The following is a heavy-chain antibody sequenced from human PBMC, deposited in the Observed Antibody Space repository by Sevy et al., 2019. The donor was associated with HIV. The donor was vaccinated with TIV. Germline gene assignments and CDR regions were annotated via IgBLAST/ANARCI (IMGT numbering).Heavy chain of an antibody. CDR1: GYTFTSYY. Sequence: ASVKVSCKASGYTFTSYYMHWVRQAPGQGLEWMGIINPSGGSTSYAQKFQGRVTMTRDTSTSTVYLELSSLRSEDTAVYYCARDSTVRGGFDYWGQGTLVTVSS. CDR2: INPSGGST. J-gene: IGHJ4*02. V-gene: IGHV1-46*03. CDR3: ARDSTVRGGFDY. D-gene: IGHD4-4*01.